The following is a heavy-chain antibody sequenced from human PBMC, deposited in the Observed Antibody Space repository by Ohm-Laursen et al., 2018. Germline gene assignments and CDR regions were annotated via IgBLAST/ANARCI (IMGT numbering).Heavy chain of an antibody. D-gene: IGHD1-14*01. CDR3: TRERNRAFDF. Sequence: QTLSLTCAISGDSVSSNSAAWNWIRQSPLRGLEWLGRTYYRSKWYNDYAVSVKSRITINPDTSKNQFSLQLNSVTPEDTAVYYCTRERNRAFDFWGQGTMVTVSS. CDR1: GDSVSSNSAA. V-gene: IGHV6-1*01. CDR2: TYYRSKWYN. J-gene: IGHJ3*01.